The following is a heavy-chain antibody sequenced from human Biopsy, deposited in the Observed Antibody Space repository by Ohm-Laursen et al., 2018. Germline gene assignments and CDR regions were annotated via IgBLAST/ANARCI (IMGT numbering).Heavy chain of an antibody. CDR3: AADINVWNVNY. CDR1: GYTLSESS. V-gene: IGHV1-24*01. J-gene: IGHJ4*02. D-gene: IGHD1-1*01. Sequence: ASVKVSCKVSGYTLSESSMHWVRQTPGKGLEWMGGFAPEDGKTFYAQNFQGRVTMTEDTSTHTAYMELSSLRSEDTALYYCAADINVWNVNYWGQGTQVTVSS. CDR2: FAPEDGKT.